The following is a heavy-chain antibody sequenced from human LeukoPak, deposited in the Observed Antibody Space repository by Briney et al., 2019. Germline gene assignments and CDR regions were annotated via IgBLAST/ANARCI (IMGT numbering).Heavy chain of an antibody. CDR2: ISSSNSTI. CDR3: ARERPPLRNYMDV. J-gene: IGHJ6*03. V-gene: IGHV3-48*01. CDR1: GFTFSSYS. D-gene: IGHD4-17*01. Sequence: GGSLRLSCAASGFTFSSYSMNWVRQAPGKGLEWVSYISSSNSTIYYADSVKGRFTISRDNAKNSLYLQMNSLRAEDTAVYYCARERPPLRNYMDVWGKGTTVTVSS.